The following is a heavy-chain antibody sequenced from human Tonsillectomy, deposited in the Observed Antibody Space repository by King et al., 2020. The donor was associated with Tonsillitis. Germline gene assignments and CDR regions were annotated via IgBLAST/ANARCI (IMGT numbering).Heavy chain of an antibody. CDR2: IFYSGST. V-gene: IGHV4-39*01. CDR1: GGSISSANYY. CDR3: ARLHYYDSSGYSYYFDY. D-gene: IGHD3-22*01. Sequence: QLQESGPGLVKPSETLSLTCTFSGGSISSANYYWGWIRQPPGKGLEWIGTIFYSGSTSYNPSLKSRVTISVDTSKNQFSRKLTSVTAADTAVYYCARLHYYDSSGYSYYFDYWGQGTLVTVSS. J-gene: IGHJ4*02.